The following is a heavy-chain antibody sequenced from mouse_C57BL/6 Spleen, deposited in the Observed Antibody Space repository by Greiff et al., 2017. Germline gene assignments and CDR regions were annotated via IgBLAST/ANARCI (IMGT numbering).Heavy chain of an antibody. V-gene: IGHV1-39*01. Sequence: VQLKESGPELVKPGASVKISCKASGYSFTDYNMNWVKQSNGKSLEWIGVINPNYGTTSYNQKFKGKATLTVDQSSSTAYMQLNSLTSEDSAVYYCARAKAYGYDDGYAMDYWGQGTSVTVSS. CDR1: GYSFTDYN. CDR2: INPNYGTT. D-gene: IGHD2-2*01. CDR3: ARAKAYGYDDGYAMDY. J-gene: IGHJ4*01.